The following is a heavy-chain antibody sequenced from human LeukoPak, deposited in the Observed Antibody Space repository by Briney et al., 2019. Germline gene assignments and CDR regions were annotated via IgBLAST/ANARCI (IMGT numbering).Heavy chain of an antibody. D-gene: IGHD4-11*01. V-gene: IGHV1-18*01. CDR3: ARAGTTLLLDY. J-gene: IGHJ4*02. CDR2: IIAHNGKT. Sequence: ASVKVSCKPSVYTFTSYGIIWVRQAPGQGLQWMGWIIAHNGKTNYAQNLQGRVTMTTDTSTNTVYLELRSLTSDDTAVYYCARAGTTLLLDYWGQGTLVTVSS. CDR1: VYTFTSYG.